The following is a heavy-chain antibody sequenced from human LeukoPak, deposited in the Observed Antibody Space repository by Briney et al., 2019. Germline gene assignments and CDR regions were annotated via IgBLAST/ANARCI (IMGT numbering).Heavy chain of an antibody. J-gene: IGHJ3*02. CDR3: ARVMTTVTNDAFDI. CDR2: IYPSGGT. CDR1: GGSINSAGYY. V-gene: IGHV4-61*02. D-gene: IGHD4-17*01. Sequence: SETLSLTCTVSGGSINSAGYYWSWIRQPAGKGLEWIGRIYPSGGTNYNPSLKSRVTISLDTFKNQFSLKLSSVTAADTAVYYCARVMTTVTNDAFDIWGQGTMVTVSS.